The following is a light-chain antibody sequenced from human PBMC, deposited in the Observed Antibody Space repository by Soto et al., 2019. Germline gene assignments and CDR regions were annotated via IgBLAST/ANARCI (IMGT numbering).Light chain of an antibody. CDR1: SSDVGCYNY. CDR2: EVS. CDR3: SSFAGNNKLV. V-gene: IGLV2-8*01. J-gene: IGLJ2*01. Sequence: QSALTQPPSASGSPGQSVTISCTGTSSDVGCYNYVSWYQQHPGKAPKRMISEVSKRPSGVPHRFSGSKSGNTASLTVSGLQAEDEADYYFSSFAGNNKLVFGGGTKLTVL.